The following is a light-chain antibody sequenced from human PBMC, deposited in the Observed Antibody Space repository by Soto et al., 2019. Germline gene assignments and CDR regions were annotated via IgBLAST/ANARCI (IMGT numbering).Light chain of an antibody. V-gene: IGKV3-15*01. Sequence: EIVMTQSPATLSVSPGERATLSCRASQSVNSNLAWYQQKPGQAPRLLIYDTSTRATGIPARFGGSGSGTEYTLAIRSLQSEDFAVYYCQQYNNWPPFTFGQGTKLEIK. CDR1: QSVNSN. J-gene: IGKJ2*01. CDR3: QQYNNWPPFT. CDR2: DTS.